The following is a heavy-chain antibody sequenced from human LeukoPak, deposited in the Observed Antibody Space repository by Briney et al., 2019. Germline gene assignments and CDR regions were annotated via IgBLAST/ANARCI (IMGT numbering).Heavy chain of an antibody. J-gene: IGHJ4*02. CDR2: INPNDAGT. Sequence: GASVKVSCKASGYTFTSYYMHWVRQAPGQGLEWMGIINPNDAGTRYAQKFQGRVTMTWDTSTSTVYMELSSLRSEDTAVYYCGRVTGYMIEDYFDYWGQGTLVTVSS. D-gene: IGHD3-22*01. CDR3: GRVTGYMIEDYFDY. CDR1: GYTFTSYY. V-gene: IGHV1-46*01.